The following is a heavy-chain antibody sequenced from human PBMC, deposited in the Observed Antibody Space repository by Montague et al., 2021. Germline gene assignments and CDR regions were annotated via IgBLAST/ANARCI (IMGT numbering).Heavy chain of an antibody. CDR3: ARQGFYESGGFFI. V-gene: IGHV4-59*01. CDR1: GDSINGWY. J-gene: IGHJ4*02. D-gene: IGHD3-22*01. Sequence: KPGETLSLTCSVSGDSINGWYWSWIRQPPGKGLEWIGSVFYSGATNYNPSLKSRVTMSADTSKNRVSLKVNSVTAADTAVYYCARQGFYESGGFFIWGLGTLVTVSS. CDR2: VFYSGAT.